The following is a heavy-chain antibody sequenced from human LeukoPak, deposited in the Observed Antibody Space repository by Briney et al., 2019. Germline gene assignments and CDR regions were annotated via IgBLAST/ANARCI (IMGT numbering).Heavy chain of an antibody. CDR1: GFTFTHHA. V-gene: IGHV3-30*02. CDR3: AKDLSGSWSWDY. Sequence: GGSPRLSCAASGFTFTHHAMHWVRQAPGKGLEGVAVIRHDGSGANYAESVKGRFTISRENSKNTLYLQMNSLRVEDTAVYYCAKDLSGSWSWDYWGQGTLVTVSS. CDR2: IRHDGSGA. J-gene: IGHJ4*02. D-gene: IGHD1-26*01.